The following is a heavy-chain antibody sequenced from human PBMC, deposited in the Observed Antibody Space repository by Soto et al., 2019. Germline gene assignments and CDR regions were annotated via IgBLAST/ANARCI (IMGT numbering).Heavy chain of an antibody. D-gene: IGHD6-19*01. CDR1: GLTFSDYT. Sequence: GGSLRLSCAAFGLTFSDYTMNWVRQAPGKGLEWVSSISSSSSYIYYADSVKGRFTISRDNAKNSLFLQMNSLRAEDTAVYYCASERGYSTGWWAYWGQGTLVTVSS. CDR2: ISSSSSYI. V-gene: IGHV3-21*01. J-gene: IGHJ4*02. CDR3: ASERGYSTGWWAY.